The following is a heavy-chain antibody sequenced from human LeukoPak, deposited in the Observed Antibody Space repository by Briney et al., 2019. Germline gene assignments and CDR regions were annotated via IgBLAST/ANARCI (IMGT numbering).Heavy chain of an antibody. CDR1: GFILSRHW. Sequence: GGSLRLSCAASGFILSRHWMSWVRQAPGKGLEWVANIKEDGSVTYYVDSVEGRFTISRDIPKNSLYLQMKSLRVEDTAIYYCAREGIHCSSTSCLGDYWGRGTLVTVSS. J-gene: IGHJ4*02. V-gene: IGHV3-7*03. CDR3: AREGIHCSSTSCLGDY. CDR2: IKEDGSVT. D-gene: IGHD2-2*01.